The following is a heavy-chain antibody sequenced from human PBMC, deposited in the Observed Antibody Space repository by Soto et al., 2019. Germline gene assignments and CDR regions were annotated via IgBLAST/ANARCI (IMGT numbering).Heavy chain of an antibody. CDR1: GFTFSSYN. CDR2: ITSSGAYM. CDR3: ARELVEEGDGIDY. V-gene: IGHV3-21*01. D-gene: IGHD1-26*01. Sequence: EVQLVESGGGLVKPGGSLRLSCAASGFTFSSYNLNWVRQAPGKGLEWVAAITSSGAYMYYADSVKGRFTISRDNPKNSLSLQMDSLRADDTAVYFCARELVEEGDGIDYWGQGTLVTVSS. J-gene: IGHJ4*02.